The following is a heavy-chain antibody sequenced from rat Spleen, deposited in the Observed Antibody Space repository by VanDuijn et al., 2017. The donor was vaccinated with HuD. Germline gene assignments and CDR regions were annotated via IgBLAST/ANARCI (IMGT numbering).Heavy chain of an antibody. J-gene: IGHJ2*01. CDR1: GFSLISYG. V-gene: IGHV2-70*01. D-gene: IGHD1-2*01. CDR2: IWGDGST. Sequence: QVQLKESGPGLVQPSQTLSLSCTVSGFSLISYGVNWVRQSPGQGLEWMGGIWGDGSTKYNSALKSRLSISRDTSKSQVFLKMNSLQIEDTATYFCARADVAGLSTDGIWGQGIMVTVSS. CDR3: ARADVAGLSTDGI.